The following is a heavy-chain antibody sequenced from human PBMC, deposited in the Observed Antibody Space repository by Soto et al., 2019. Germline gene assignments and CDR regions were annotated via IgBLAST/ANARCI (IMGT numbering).Heavy chain of an antibody. V-gene: IGHV1-18*01. CDR3: ARDGDPVDY. Sequence: ASVKVSCKASGYIFSSYGITWVRQAPGQGLEWMGWISAYNGNTNYAQKFQGRVTMTTDTSTSTAYMEVRSLRSDDTAAYYCARDGDPVDYWGQGTLVTVSS. J-gene: IGHJ4*02. CDR1: GYIFSSYG. CDR2: ISAYNGNT.